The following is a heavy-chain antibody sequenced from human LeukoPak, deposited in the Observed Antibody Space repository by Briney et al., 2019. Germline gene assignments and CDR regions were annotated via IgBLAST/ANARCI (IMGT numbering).Heavy chain of an antibody. CDR1: GFTFSSYG. J-gene: IGHJ4*02. CDR3: ARDLERYYGSGSYLDY. CDR2: IWYDGSNK. Sequence: PGRSLRLSCAASGFTFSSYGMHWVRQAPGKGLDWVAVIWYDGSNKYYADSVKGRFTISRDNSKNTLYLQMNSLRAEDTAVYYCARDLERYYGSGSYLDYWGQGTLVTVSS. D-gene: IGHD3-10*01. V-gene: IGHV3-33*01.